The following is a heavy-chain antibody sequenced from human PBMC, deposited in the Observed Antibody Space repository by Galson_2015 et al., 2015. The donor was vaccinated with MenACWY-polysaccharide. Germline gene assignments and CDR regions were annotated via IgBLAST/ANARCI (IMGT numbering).Heavy chain of an antibody. CDR1: GFTFSTYG. CDR2: ISSSSSTI. J-gene: IGHJ4*02. CDR3: ARGHVQNDY. V-gene: IGHV3-48*01. D-gene: IGHD1-1*01. Sequence: SLRLSCAASGFTFSTYGMNWVRQAPGKGLEWVAYISSSSSTIYYADFVKGRFTISRDNAKNSLCLQMNSLRADDTAVYYCARGHVQNDYWGQGTLVTVSS.